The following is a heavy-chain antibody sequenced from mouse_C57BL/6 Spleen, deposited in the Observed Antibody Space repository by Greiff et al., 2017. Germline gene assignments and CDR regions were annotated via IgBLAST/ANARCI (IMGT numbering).Heavy chain of an antibody. CDR3: ASLITTVPY. D-gene: IGHD1-1*01. J-gene: IGHJ2*01. CDR2: IDPSDSYT. V-gene: IGHV1-59*01. Sequence: VQLQQPGAELVRPGTSVKLSCKASGYTFTSYWMHWVKQRPGQGLEWIGVIDPSDSYTNYNQKFKGKATLTVDTSSSTAYMQLSSLTSEDSAVYYCASLITTVPYWGQGTTLTVSS. CDR1: GYTFTSYW.